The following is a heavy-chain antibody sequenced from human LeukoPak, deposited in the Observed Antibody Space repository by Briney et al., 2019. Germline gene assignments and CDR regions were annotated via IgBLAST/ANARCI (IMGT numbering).Heavy chain of an antibody. CDR3: ARLYTAKLDY. Sequence: SETLSLTCTVSGGSISSYYWTWMRQRPGKGLEWIGYIYYTGGTNYNPSLKSRVTISVDTSKNQFSLKLTSVTAADTAVYYCARLYTAKLDYWGQGTLVTVSS. J-gene: IGHJ4*02. CDR2: IYYTGGT. V-gene: IGHV4-59*01. CDR1: GGSISSYY. D-gene: IGHD2-21*02.